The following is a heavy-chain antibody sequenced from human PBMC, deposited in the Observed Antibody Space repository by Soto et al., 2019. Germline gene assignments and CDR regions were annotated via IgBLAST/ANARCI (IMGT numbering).Heavy chain of an antibody. D-gene: IGHD3-3*01. J-gene: IGHJ4*02. CDR2: IKSKTDGGTT. CDR1: GFTFSNAW. V-gene: IGHV3-15*01. CDR3: TTPHYDFWSGYQFDY. Sequence: GGSLRLSCAASGFTFSNAWMSWVRQAPGKGLEWVGRIKSKTDGGTTDYAAPVKGRFTISRDDSKNTLYLQMNSLKTEDTAVYYCTTPHYDFWSGYQFDYWGQGILVTVSS.